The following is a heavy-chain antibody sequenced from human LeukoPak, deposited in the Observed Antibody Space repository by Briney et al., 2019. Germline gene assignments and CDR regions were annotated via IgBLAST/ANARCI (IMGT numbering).Heavy chain of an antibody. D-gene: IGHD2-2*01. CDR2: MNPNSGNT. Sequence: GASVKVSCKSSGYTFKSFDIVWVRQAPGQGLEWMGWMNPNSGNTGYAQKFQGRVVMTRNTSISTSYMDLSSLRPEDTAVYYCARGTDIVVVPAALDAFDIWGQGTMVTVSS. CDR1: GYTFKSFD. CDR3: ARGTDIVVVPAALDAFDI. V-gene: IGHV1-8*01. J-gene: IGHJ3*02.